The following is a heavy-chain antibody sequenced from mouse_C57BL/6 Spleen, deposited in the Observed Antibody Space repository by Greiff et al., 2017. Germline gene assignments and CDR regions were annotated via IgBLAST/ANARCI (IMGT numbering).Heavy chain of an antibody. CDR3: AGLVAHCDV. Sequence: QVQLQQPGAELVRPGTSVKLSCKASGYTFTSYWMHWVKQRPGQGLEWIGVIAPSDSYTNYNQKFKGKATLTVDTSSSTAYMQLSSLTSEDSAVYYCAGLVAHCDVWGTGTTVTVSS. D-gene: IGHD1-1*01. V-gene: IGHV1-59*01. CDR1: GYTFTSYW. J-gene: IGHJ1*03. CDR2: IAPSDSYT.